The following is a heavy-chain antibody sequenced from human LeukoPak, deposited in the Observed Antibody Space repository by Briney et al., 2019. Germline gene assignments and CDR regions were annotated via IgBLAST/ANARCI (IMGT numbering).Heavy chain of an antibody. J-gene: IGHJ4*02. CDR1: GYTFTGYY. CDR2: INPNSGGT. V-gene: IGHV1-2*02. Sequence: ASVKVSCKASGYTFTGYYMHWVRQSPGQGLEWMGWINPNSGGTNYAQKFQGRVTMTRDTSISTAYMELSRLRSDDTAVYYCARASSSSWYEIYFDYWGQGTLVTVSS. CDR3: ARASSSSWYEIYFDY. D-gene: IGHD6-13*01.